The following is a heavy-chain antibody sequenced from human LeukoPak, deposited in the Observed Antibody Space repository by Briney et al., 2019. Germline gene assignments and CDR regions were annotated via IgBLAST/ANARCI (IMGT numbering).Heavy chain of an antibody. Sequence: GGSLRLSCAASGFTFSTYAMSWVRQAPGRGLEWVSTITGSGGSTFYADSVKGRFTIPRDISKNTLYLQMNSLRAEDTAVYYCARAYSGTYLLFDYWGQGTLVTVSS. CDR3: ARAYSGTYLLFDY. CDR2: ITGSGGST. D-gene: IGHD1-26*01. V-gene: IGHV3-23*01. CDR1: GFTFSTYA. J-gene: IGHJ4*02.